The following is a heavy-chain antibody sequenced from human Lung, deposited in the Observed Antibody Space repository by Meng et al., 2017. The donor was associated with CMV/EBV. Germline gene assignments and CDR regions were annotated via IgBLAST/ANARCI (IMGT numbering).Heavy chain of an antibody. Sequence: GSGPGLGKPSETLFLTCVGFGGSISTYYWSWIRQPPGKGLEWIGNNYYSGSTNYNPSLASRVTISVDSSKNQFSLKLSSVTAADTAVYYCARHQNGGTYPLDYWGQGTLVTVSS. D-gene: IGHD3-16*02. CDR1: GGSISTYY. CDR2: NYYSGST. J-gene: IGHJ4*02. V-gene: IGHV4-59*08. CDR3: ARHQNGGTYPLDY.